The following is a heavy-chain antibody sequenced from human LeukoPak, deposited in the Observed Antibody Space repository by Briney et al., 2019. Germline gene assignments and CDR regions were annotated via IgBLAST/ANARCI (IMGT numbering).Heavy chain of an antibody. CDR2: VNSDGSST. J-gene: IGHJ6*02. V-gene: IGHV3-74*01. D-gene: IGHD2-2*01. CDR3: ARAGRQCSSTSCYVYYYGMDV. Sequence: PGGSLRLSCVASGFTFSSYWMHWVRQAPGKGLVWVSRVNSDGSSTNYAASVKGRFTISRDNAKNTLYLQMNSLRAEDTAVYYCARAGRQCSSTSCYVYYYGMDVWGQGTTVTVS. CDR1: GFTFSSYW.